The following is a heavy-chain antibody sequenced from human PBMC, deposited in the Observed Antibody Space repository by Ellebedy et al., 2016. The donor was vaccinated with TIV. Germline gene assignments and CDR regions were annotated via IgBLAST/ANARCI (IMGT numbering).Heavy chain of an antibody. V-gene: IGHV3-9*01. CDR1: GFTFDDYA. Sequence: SLKISXVASGFTFDDYAMHWVRQAPGKGLEWVSGISWNSGSIGYADSVKGRFTISRDNAKNSLYLQMNSLRAEDTALYYCAKDISGWSFYYYYGMDVWGQGTTVTVSS. D-gene: IGHD6-19*01. CDR2: ISWNSGSI. CDR3: AKDISGWSFYYYYGMDV. J-gene: IGHJ6*02.